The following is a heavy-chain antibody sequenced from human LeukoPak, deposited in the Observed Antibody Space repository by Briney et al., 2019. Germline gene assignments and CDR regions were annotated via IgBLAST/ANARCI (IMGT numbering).Heavy chain of an antibody. CDR2: IYYSGST. D-gene: IGHD6-13*01. Sequence: SETLSLTCTVSGGSISSHYWSWIRQPPGKGLEWIGYIYYSGSTNYNPSLKSRVTISVDTSKNQFSLKLSSVTAADTAVYYCASTAGHSWYGNWFDPWGQGTLVTVSS. V-gene: IGHV4-59*08. CDR1: GGSISSHY. CDR3: ASTAGHSWYGNWFDP. J-gene: IGHJ5*02.